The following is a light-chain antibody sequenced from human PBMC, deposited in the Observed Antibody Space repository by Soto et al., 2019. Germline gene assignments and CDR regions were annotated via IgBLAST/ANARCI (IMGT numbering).Light chain of an antibody. CDR2: DAS. CDR3: QQRSNWPSLT. Sequence: EIVLTQSPGTLSLSPGDRATLSCRASQSVSSSYLAWYQHKPGQAPRLLISDASNRATGIPARFSGSGSETDFTLTISSLEPEDSAVYYCQQRSNWPSLTFGGGTKVDIK. CDR1: QSVSSSY. V-gene: IGKV3D-20*02. J-gene: IGKJ4*01.